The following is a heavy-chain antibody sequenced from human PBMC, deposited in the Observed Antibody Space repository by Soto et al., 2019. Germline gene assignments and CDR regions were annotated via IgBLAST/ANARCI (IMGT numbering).Heavy chain of an antibody. Sequence: QVQLVESGGGLVKPGGSLRLSCAASVFTFSDYYMSWIRQAPGKGLEWVSYISSSGSTIYYADSVKGRFTISRDNAKNSLYLQMNSLRAEDTAVYYCARAQYYDFWSGYYMSEPGTDVWGQGTTVTVSS. V-gene: IGHV3-11*01. CDR3: ARAQYYDFWSGYYMSEPGTDV. CDR1: VFTFSDYY. J-gene: IGHJ6*02. CDR2: ISSSGSTI. D-gene: IGHD3-3*01.